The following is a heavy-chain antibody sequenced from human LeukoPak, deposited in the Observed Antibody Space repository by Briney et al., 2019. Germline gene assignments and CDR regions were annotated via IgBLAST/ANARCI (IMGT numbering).Heavy chain of an antibody. J-gene: IGHJ5*02. CDR2: IYYSGST. D-gene: IGHD3-3*01. V-gene: IGHV4-39*01. Sequence: PSETLSLTCTVSGGSISSSSYYWGWIRQPPGKGLEWIGSIYYSGSTYYNPSLKSRVTISVDTSKNQFSLKLSSVTAADTAVYYCARLVFGVVIMTHWFDPWGQGTLVAVSS. CDR1: GGSISSSSYY. CDR3: ARLVFGVVIMTHWFDP.